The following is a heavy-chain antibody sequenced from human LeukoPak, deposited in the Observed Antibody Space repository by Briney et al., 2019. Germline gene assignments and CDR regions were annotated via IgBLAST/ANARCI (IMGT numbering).Heavy chain of an antibody. CDR1: GFTFSSYG. CDR2: IRYDGSNK. Sequence: GGSLRLSCAASGFTFSSYGMHWVRQAPGKGLEWVAFIRYDGSNKYYADSVKGRFTISRDNSKNTLYLQMNSLRAEDTAVYYCATQVIAGNAFDIWGQGTMVTVSS. V-gene: IGHV3-30*02. CDR3: ATQVIAGNAFDI. D-gene: IGHD1-14*01. J-gene: IGHJ3*02.